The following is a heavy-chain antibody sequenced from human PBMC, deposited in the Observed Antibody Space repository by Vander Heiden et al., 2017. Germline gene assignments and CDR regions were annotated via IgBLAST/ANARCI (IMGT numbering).Heavy chain of an antibody. V-gene: IGHV3-9*01. D-gene: IGHD6-13*01. CDR1: GFLFDDYA. CDR3: VKGVGYSLGDAFDI. CDR2: ISWNSGRI. Sequence: EVQLVESGGGLIQPGRSLRLSCAASGFLFDDYAVHWVRQMPGKGLGWVSGISWNSGRIGYGDSVKGRFTISRDNAKKSLYLETNSLRLEDTALYYCVKGVGYSLGDAFDIWGQGTMVTVSS. J-gene: IGHJ3*02.